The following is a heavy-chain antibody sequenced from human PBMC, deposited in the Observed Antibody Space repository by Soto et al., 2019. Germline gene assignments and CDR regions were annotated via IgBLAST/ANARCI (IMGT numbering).Heavy chain of an antibody. Sequence: QLQLQESGPGLVKPSETLSLTCTVSGGSISSSSYYWGWIRQPPGRGLEWIGSIYYSGSTYYNPSVKSGFTISGDPSKNQFDLKLSSVTAADAAVYYCARLTGFVYWGQGTLVTVSS. D-gene: IGHD3-10*01. CDR3: ARLTGFVY. CDR1: GGSISSSSYY. J-gene: IGHJ4*02. CDR2: IYYSGST. V-gene: IGHV4-39*01.